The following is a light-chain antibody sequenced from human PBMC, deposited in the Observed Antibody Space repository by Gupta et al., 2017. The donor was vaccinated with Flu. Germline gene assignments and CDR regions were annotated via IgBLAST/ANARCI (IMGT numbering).Light chain of an antibody. CDR1: SSDVGAYTY. CDR3: SSYAGSNTWV. J-gene: IGLJ3*02. Sequence: QSALTQPRSVSGSPGQSVTISCTGTSSDVGAYTYVSWYQQHTGKAPKLILYDVNKRPSGVPDRFSASKPGKTASLNISGLQAEDEADYHCSSYAGSNTWVFGGGTKLTVL. CDR2: DVN. V-gene: IGLV2-11*01.